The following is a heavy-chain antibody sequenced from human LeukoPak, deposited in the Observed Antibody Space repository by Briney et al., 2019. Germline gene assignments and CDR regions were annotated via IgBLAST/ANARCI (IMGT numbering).Heavy chain of an antibody. CDR1: NASITNYY. CDR2: MYYSEKT. D-gene: IGHD6-19*01. Sequence: PSETLSLTCTVSNASITNYYWSWIRQPPGKGLEWIGYMYYSEKTNYNPSLKSRVSISVDTSKNQFSLKVTSATAADTAVYYCAGGSWYSSGVWPVFDHWGQGTLITVSS. J-gene: IGHJ4*02. V-gene: IGHV4-59*01. CDR3: AGGSWYSSGVWPVFDH.